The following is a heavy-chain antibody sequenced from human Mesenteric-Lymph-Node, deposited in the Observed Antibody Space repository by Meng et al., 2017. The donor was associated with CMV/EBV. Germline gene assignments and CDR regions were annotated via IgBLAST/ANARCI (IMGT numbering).Heavy chain of an antibody. CDR3: ARVGCSSTSCYGRLDY. CDR1: GYTFTSYG. D-gene: IGHD2-2*01. J-gene: IGHJ4*02. V-gene: IGHV1-18*01. CDR2: INTYNGNT. Sequence: SGYTFTSYGISWVRQAPGQGLEWMGWINTYNGNTNFAQKFQGGVTMTADTSTDTAYMELRSLRSDDTAVYFCARVGCSSTSCYGRLDYWGQGTLVTVSS.